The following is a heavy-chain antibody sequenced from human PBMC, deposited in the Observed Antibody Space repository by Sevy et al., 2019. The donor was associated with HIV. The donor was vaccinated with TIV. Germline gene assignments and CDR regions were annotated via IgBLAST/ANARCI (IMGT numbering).Heavy chain of an antibody. CDR1: GFTFSSYS. CDR2: ISSSSSYI. Sequence: GGSLRLSCAASGFTFSSYSMNRVRQAPGKGLEWVSSISSSSSYIYYADSVKGRFTISRDNAKNSLYLQMNSLRAEDTAVYYCARDRVLVATIIERDLKGVRWFDPWGQGTLVTVSS. V-gene: IGHV3-21*01. D-gene: IGHD5-12*01. J-gene: IGHJ5*02. CDR3: ARDRVLVATIIERDLKGVRWFDP.